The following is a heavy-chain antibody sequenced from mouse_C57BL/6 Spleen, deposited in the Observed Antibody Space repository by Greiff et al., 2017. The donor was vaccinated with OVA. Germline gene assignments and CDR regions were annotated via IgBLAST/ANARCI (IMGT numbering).Heavy chain of an antibody. CDR1: GFTFTDYY. V-gene: IGHV7-3*01. Sequence: EVQLQESGGGLVQPGGSLSLSCAASGFTFTDYYMSWVRQPPGKALEWLGFIRNKANGYTTEYSASVKGRFTISRDNSQSILYLQMNALRAEDSATYYCARSGNYFDYWGQGTTLTVSS. J-gene: IGHJ2*01. CDR3: ARSGNYFDY. CDR2: IRNKANGYTT.